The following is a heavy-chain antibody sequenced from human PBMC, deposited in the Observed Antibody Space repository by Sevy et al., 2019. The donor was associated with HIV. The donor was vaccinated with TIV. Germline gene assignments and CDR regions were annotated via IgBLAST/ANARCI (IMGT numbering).Heavy chain of an antibody. CDR3: AGENAWGRGYS. J-gene: IGHJ4*02. D-gene: IGHD1-26*01. CDR2: IYYDGHI. Sequence: SETLSLTCTVSGGSITSLYWNWIRQPPGKGLEWIANIYYDGHINYNPSLKSRVTLSLDTSKNQFSMRLSSVTAADTAMYYCAGENAWGRGYSWGQGTLVTVSS. CDR1: GGSITSLY. V-gene: IGHV4-59*08.